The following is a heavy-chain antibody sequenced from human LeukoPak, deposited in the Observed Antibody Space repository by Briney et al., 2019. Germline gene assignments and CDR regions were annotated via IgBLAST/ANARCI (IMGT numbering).Heavy chain of an antibody. V-gene: IGHV1-18*01. J-gene: IGHJ4*02. CDR1: GYTFTSYG. CDR2: ISAYNGNT. D-gene: IGHD2-21*02. Sequence: ASVKVSCKASGYTFTSYGISWVRRAPGQGLEWMGWISAYNGNTNYAQKLQGRVTMTTDTSTSTAYMELRSLRSDDTAVYYCARVLTRGVVVTAIYFDYWGQGTLVTVSS. CDR3: ARVLTRGVVVTAIYFDY.